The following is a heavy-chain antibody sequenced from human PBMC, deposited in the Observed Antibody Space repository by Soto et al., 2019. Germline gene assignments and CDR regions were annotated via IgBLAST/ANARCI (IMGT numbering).Heavy chain of an antibody. V-gene: IGHV1-24*01. J-gene: IGHJ4*01. CDR2: FDPEDGET. Sequence: ASVKVSCKVSGYTLTELSMHWVRQAPGKGLEWMGGFDPEDGETIYAQKFQGRVTMTEDTSTDTAYMELNSPRSEDTAVYYCATGYGASGGWILPMGNWGQGTLVTVSS. D-gene: IGHD6-19*01. CDR3: ATGYGASGGWILPMGN. CDR1: GYTLTELS.